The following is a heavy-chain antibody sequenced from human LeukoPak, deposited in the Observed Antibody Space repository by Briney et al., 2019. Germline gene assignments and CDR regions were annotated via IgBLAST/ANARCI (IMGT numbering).Heavy chain of an antibody. CDR3: ARERGDYGDSRANWYFDL. V-gene: IGHV3-48*01. Sequence: GRSLRLSCAASGFTFSSYGMHWVRQAPGKGLEWVSYISSSSSTIYYADSVKGRFTISRDNAKNSLYLQMNSLRAEDTAVYYCARERGDYGDSRANWYFDLWGRGTLVTVSS. D-gene: IGHD4-17*01. CDR1: GFTFSSYG. J-gene: IGHJ2*01. CDR2: ISSSSSTI.